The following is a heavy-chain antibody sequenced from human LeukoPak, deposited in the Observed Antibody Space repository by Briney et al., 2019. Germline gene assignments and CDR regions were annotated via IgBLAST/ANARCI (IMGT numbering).Heavy chain of an antibody. CDR2: INSDGTTT. D-gene: IGHD3/OR15-3a*01. Sequence: GGSLRLSCAASGFSFSNSWMHWVRQAPGKGLVWVSRINSDGTTTYYADSVKGRFTISRDNAKNTLFLQMNSLRPEDTALYYCASDPYIANFWTGYPHYWGQGTLVTVSS. J-gene: IGHJ4*02. CDR3: ASDPYIANFWTGYPHY. CDR1: GFSFSNSW. V-gene: IGHV3-74*01.